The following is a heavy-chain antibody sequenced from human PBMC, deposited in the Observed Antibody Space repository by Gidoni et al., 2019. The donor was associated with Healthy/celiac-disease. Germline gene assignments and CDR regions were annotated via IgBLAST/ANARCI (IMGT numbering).Heavy chain of an antibody. CDR1: GFTFSSYA. CDR2: ISYDGSNK. Sequence: QVQLVESGGGVVQPGRSLRLSCAASGFTFSSYAMHWVRQAPGKGLEWVAVISYDGSNKYYADSVKGRFTISRDNSKNTLYLQMNSLRAEDTTVYYCARDGWIQLWGDYFDYWGQGTLVTVSS. V-gene: IGHV3-30-3*01. J-gene: IGHJ4*02. D-gene: IGHD5-18*01. CDR3: ARDGWIQLWGDYFDY.